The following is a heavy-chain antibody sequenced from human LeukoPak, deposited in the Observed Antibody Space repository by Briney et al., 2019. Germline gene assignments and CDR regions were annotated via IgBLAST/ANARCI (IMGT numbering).Heavy chain of an antibody. CDR3: RVHTAKVTGERFHY. CDR1: GGTFISYA. CDR2: TIAIFGTA. J-gene: IGHJ4*02. V-gene: IGHV1-69*05. Sequence: GASVKVSCKASGGTFISYAISWVRQAPGEGREWMGRTIAIFGTANYAQKFQGRVTITTDESTSTAYMELSSLHSEEIVVDYRRVHTAKVTGERFHYWGQGPVVTVSS. D-gene: IGHD5-18*01.